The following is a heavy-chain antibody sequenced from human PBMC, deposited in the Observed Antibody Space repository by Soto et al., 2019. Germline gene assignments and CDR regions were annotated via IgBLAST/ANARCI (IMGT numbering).Heavy chain of an antibody. CDR3: ARGSYGDY. Sequence: QVNLVQSGAEVKKPGASVKVSCKGSGYDFTTYGITWVRQAPGQGLEGMSGISDHNGNTDYAQKLQGRVTVTRDTSTSTAYMELSSLRSDGTAMYYCARGSYGDYWGQGALVTVSS. J-gene: IGHJ4*02. D-gene: IGHD3-10*01. V-gene: IGHV1-18*01. CDR2: ISDHNGNT. CDR1: GYDFTTYG.